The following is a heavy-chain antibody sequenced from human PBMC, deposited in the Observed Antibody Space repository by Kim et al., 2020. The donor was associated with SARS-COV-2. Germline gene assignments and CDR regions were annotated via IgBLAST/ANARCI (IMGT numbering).Heavy chain of an antibody. CDR2: IYYSGST. Sequence: SETLSLTCTVSGGSISSYYWSWIRQPPGKGLEWIGYIYYSGSTNYNPSFKSRVTISVDTSKNQFSLKLSSVTAADTAVYYCAGGWDSSSWYGFVNYWGQGTLVTVSS. J-gene: IGHJ4*02. CDR3: AGGWDSSSWYGFVNY. CDR1: GGSISSYY. D-gene: IGHD6-13*01. V-gene: IGHV4-59*08.